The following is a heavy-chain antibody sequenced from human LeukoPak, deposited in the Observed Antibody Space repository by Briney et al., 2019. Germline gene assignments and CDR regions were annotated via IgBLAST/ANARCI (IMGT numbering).Heavy chain of an antibody. Sequence: GGSLRLSCAASGFTFSSFAMSWVRQAPGKGLEWVSALSGSGGSTYYADPVKGWFTISRDNSKNTLYLQMNSLRAEDTAVYYCAKDTIKWGSYRYFDYWGQGTLVTVSS. CDR3: AKDTIKWGSYRYFDY. J-gene: IGHJ4*02. D-gene: IGHD3-16*02. V-gene: IGHV3-23*01. CDR2: LSGSGGST. CDR1: GFTFSSFA.